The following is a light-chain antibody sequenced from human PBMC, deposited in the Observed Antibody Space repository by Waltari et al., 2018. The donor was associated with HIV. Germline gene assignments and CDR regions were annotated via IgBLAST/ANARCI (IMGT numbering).Light chain of an antibody. CDR3: QQRSNWPGT. Sequence: EIVLTQSPTTLSLSPGERATLSCRASQSVSNFLAWYQQKPGQAPRLLIYDAFNRATGIPARFSGSGSGTDFTLTITSLEPEDFAVYYCQQRSNWPGTFGQGTKVEIK. V-gene: IGKV3-11*01. CDR2: DAF. CDR1: QSVSNF. J-gene: IGKJ1*01.